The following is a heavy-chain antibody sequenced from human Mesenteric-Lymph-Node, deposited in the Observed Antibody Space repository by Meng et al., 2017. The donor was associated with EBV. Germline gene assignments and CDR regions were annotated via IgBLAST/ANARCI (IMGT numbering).Heavy chain of an antibody. V-gene: IGHV3-11*01. D-gene: IGHD3-10*01. CDR2: ISSSSVII. CDR3: ARARGSGTGLDWIGP. J-gene: IGHJ5*02. Sequence: GHVAGSGGGLVKPGGSLRLSCAASGFTFSDYYIFWIRQPPGKGLELVSYISSSSVIIYYADSVKGRFTISRDNAKSSLYLQMDRLGAEDTAVYYCARARGSGTGLDWIGPWGQGTLVTVSS. CDR1: GFTFSDYY.